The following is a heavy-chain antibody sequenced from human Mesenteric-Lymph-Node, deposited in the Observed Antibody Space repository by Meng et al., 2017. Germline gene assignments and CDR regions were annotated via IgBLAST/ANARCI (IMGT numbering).Heavy chain of an antibody. J-gene: IGHJ4*02. CDR1: GGSISRSDW. Sequence: QLQLQESGPGLVKPSETLSLTCAFSGGSISRSDWWSWVRQPPGKGLEWIGETSHSGSTNYSPSLKSRVTISLDKSKNQLSLKLNSVTAADTAVYYCASSDYYRSDYWGQGTLVTASS. D-gene: IGHD3-22*01. CDR3: ASSDYYRSDY. V-gene: IGHV4-4*02. CDR2: TSHSGST.